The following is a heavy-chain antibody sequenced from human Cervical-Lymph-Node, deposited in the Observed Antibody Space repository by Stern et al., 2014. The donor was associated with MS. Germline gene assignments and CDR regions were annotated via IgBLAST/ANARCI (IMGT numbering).Heavy chain of an antibody. Sequence: QVQLQESGPGLVKPSQTLSLTCTVSDGSITSGNYYWGWIRQSPGRGLEWIGDISYSGTTYYNPSLNSRITISLDTSKNQFSLKLRSLTAADTAVYFCARKVGTQYTNNWFDPWGQGTPVSVSS. D-gene: IGHD6-13*01. CDR3: ARKVGTQYTNNWFDP. J-gene: IGHJ5*02. V-gene: IGHV4-30-4*01. CDR2: ISYSGTT. CDR1: DGSITSGNYY.